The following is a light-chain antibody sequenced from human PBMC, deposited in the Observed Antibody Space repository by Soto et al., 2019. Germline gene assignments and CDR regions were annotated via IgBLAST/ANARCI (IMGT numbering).Light chain of an antibody. V-gene: IGKV1-39*01. CDR1: QSISSY. J-gene: IGKJ4*01. Sequence: DIQMTQSPSSLSASVGDRVTITCRASQSISSYLNWYQQKPGKAPKLLIYAASSLQSGVPSRFSGSGSGTYFTLTISSLQPEDFATYYCQQANILPPVFGGGTRVEI. CDR2: AAS. CDR3: QQANILPPV.